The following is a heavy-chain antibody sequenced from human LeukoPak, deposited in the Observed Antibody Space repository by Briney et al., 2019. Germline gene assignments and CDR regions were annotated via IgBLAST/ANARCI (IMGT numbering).Heavy chain of an antibody. V-gene: IGHV4-31*03. CDR2: IYYSGST. J-gene: IGHJ4*02. Sequence: SETLSLTCTVSGGSISSGGYSWSWIRQHPGKGLEWIGYIYYSGSTYYNPSLKSRVTISVDTSKNQFSLKLSSVTAADTAVYYCATFGYYYDSSILTALYYFDYWGQGTLVTVSS. D-gene: IGHD3-22*01. CDR3: ATFGYYYDSSILTALYYFDY. CDR1: GGSISSGGYS.